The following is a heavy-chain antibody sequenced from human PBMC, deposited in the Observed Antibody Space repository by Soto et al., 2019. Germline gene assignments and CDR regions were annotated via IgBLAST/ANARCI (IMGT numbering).Heavy chain of an antibody. J-gene: IGHJ4*02. Sequence: EVQLLESGGGLVQPGGSLRLSCAPSGFSFISYDMNWVRQAPGKGLEWVSTVSGGGVTTYYADSVKGRFTISRDNSKNTLYLQMNSLTAEDTAVYYCAKHSSGWAFDYWGQGTLVTVSS. CDR3: AKHSSGWAFDY. V-gene: IGHV3-23*01. CDR2: VSGGGVTT. D-gene: IGHD6-19*01. CDR1: GFSFISYD.